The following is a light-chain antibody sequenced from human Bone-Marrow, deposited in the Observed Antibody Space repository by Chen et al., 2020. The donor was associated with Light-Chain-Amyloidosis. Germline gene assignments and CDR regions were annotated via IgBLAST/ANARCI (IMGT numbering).Light chain of an antibody. CDR3: QVWDRSSDRPV. CDR2: DDS. V-gene: IGLV3-21*02. J-gene: IGLJ3*02. CDR1: NIGSTS. Sequence: SYVLTQPSSVSVAPGQTATIACGGNNIGSTSVHWYQQTPGQAPLLVVYDDSYRPSGIPERLSGSNSGNTANLTISRVEAGDEADYYCQVWDRSSDRPVFGGGTKLTVL.